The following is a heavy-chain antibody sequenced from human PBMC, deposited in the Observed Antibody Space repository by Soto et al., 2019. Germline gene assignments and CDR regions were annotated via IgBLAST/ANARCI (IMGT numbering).Heavy chain of an antibody. CDR3: ASTYSASCYWFDP. Sequence: QVTVKESGPVLVKPTETLTLTCTVSGFSLSNAGLGVSWIRQPPGKALEWLAHIFSNDEKSYSTSLKSRLTISKDTSKSQVVLIMTNMDPVDTATYYCASTYSASCYWFDPWGQGTLFTVSS. D-gene: IGHD6-13*01. CDR2: IFSNDEK. J-gene: IGHJ5*02. CDR1: GFSLSNAGLG. V-gene: IGHV2-26*04.